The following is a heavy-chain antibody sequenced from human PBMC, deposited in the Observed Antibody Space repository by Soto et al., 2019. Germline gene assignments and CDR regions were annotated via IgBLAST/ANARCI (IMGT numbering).Heavy chain of an antibody. CDR1: GGTFSSYT. D-gene: IGHD6-19*01. CDR3: ARDLRAVAGTGYFQH. CDR2: IIPILGIA. J-gene: IGHJ1*01. V-gene: IGHV1-69*04. Sequence: ASVKVSCKASGGTFSSYTISWVRQAPGQGLEWMGRIIPILGIANYAQKFQGRVTITADKSTSTAYMELSSLRSEDTAVYYCARDLRAVAGTGYFQHWGQGTLVTVSS.